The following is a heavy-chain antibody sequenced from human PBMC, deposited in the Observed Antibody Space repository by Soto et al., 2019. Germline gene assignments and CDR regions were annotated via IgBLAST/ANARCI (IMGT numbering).Heavy chain of an antibody. Sequence: QVQLVESGGGVVQPGRSLRLSCAASGFTFSSYAMHWVRQAPGKGLEWVAVISYDGSNKYYADSVKGRFTISRDNSKNTLYLQMNSLRDEDTAVYYCAGDSDAFDIWGQGTMVTVSS. CDR1: GFTFSSYA. J-gene: IGHJ3*02. CDR3: AGDSDAFDI. CDR2: ISYDGSNK. V-gene: IGHV3-30-3*01.